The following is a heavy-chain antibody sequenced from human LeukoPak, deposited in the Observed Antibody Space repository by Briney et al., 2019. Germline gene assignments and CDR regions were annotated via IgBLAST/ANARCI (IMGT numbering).Heavy chain of an antibody. CDR2: ISHDGINT. CDR3: ARDQFRDIVVVVAAFDAFDI. CDR1: RFSFSNYA. Sequence: GRSLRLSCAASRFSFSNYAMHWVRQDSGRGLEWLAVISHDGINTYYADSVKGRFTISRDNSKNTLYLQLNSLRAEDTAVYYCARDQFRDIVVVVAAFDAFDIWGQGTMVTVSS. J-gene: IGHJ3*02. D-gene: IGHD2-15*01. V-gene: IGHV3-30*03.